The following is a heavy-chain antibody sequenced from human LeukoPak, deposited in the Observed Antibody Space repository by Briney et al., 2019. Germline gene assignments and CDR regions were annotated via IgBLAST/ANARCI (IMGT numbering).Heavy chain of an antibody. Sequence: SETLSLTCTVSGGSISSGGYYWSWIRQPAGKGLEWIGRIYTSGSTNYNPSLKSRVTISVDTSKNQFSLKLSSVTAADTAVYYCARMRYYDSSGYSLFDYWGQGTLVTVSS. CDR1: GGSISSGGYY. CDR3: ARMRYYDSSGYSLFDY. CDR2: IYTSGST. V-gene: IGHV4-61*02. D-gene: IGHD3-22*01. J-gene: IGHJ4*02.